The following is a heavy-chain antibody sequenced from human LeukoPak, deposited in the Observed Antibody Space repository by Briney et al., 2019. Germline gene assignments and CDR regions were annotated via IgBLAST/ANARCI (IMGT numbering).Heavy chain of an antibody. V-gene: IGHV3-30-3*01. J-gene: IGHJ4*02. Sequence: PGGSLRPSCAASGFTFSSYPMHWVRQAPGKGLEWVAIISYGGSNKYYADSAKGRFTISRDNSKNTLFLQMNSLRAEDTAVYYCARGDGTISNYLNSLFDSWGQGTLVTVSS. CDR1: GFTFSSYP. CDR2: ISYGGSNK. CDR3: ARGDGTISNYLNSLFDS. D-gene: IGHD5-24*01.